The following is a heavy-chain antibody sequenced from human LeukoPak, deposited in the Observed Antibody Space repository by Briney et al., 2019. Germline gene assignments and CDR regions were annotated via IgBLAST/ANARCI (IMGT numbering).Heavy chain of an antibody. Sequence: SETLSLTCTVSGGSISSGSYYWGWIRQPPGKGLEWIGSIYYSGSTYYNPSLKSRVTMSVDTSKNQFSLKLSSVTAADTAVYYCARNVVATITGSWFDPWGQGTLVTVSS. V-gene: IGHV4-39*01. J-gene: IGHJ5*02. CDR2: IYYSGST. CDR3: ARNVVATITGSWFDP. CDR1: GGSISSGSYY. D-gene: IGHD5-12*01.